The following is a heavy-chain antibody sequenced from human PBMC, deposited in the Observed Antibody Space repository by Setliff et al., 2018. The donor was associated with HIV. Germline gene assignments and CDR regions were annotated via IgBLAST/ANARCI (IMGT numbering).Heavy chain of an antibody. CDR3: VRRFLTVHMDV. Sequence: PGGSLRLSCAASGFATSRYWMNWVRQAPGKGLEWVANIKEDGGEKYYVDSVKGRFTISRDNARNSVFLQMDSLRVEDTAIYYCVRRFLTVHMDVWGKGTTVTVSS. CDR1: GFATSRYW. V-gene: IGHV3-7*03. D-gene: IGHD3-9*01. J-gene: IGHJ6*03. CDR2: IKEDGGEK.